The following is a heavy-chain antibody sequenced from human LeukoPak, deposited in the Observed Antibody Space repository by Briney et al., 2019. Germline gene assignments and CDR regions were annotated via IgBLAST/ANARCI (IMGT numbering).Heavy chain of an antibody. CDR1: GFTFSSYA. Sequence: GGSLRLSCAASGFTFSSYAMSWVRQAPGKGLEWVSTISGSGGSTHFADSVKGRFTISRDNSKNTLYLQTNSLRAEDTAIYYCAKGNTMYTAYYFDYWGQGTLVTVSS. J-gene: IGHJ4*02. CDR3: AKGNTMYTAYYFDY. CDR2: ISGSGGST. D-gene: IGHD3-10*02. V-gene: IGHV3-23*01.